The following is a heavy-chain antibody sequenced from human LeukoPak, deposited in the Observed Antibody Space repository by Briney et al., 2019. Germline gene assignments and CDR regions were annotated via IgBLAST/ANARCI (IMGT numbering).Heavy chain of an antibody. D-gene: IGHD3-3*01. V-gene: IGHV3-7*01. CDR1: GFTFSSYW. Sequence: GGSLRLSCAASGFTFSSYWMTWVRQAPGKGVEWVANLNPDGSRKFYVDSVKGRFTISRDNAKNSLYLQMHSLRAEDTALYYCARDAYDDSSEFWGQGTLVTVSS. CDR2: LNPDGSRK. CDR3: ARDAYDDSSEF. J-gene: IGHJ4*02.